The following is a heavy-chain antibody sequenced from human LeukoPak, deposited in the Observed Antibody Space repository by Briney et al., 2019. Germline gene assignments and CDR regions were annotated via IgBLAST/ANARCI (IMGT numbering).Heavy chain of an antibody. CDR1: GYTFSSYG. CDR3: VRDFDWGPDY. V-gene: IGHV1-18*01. D-gene: IGHD3-9*01. Sequence: GASVNVSCKASGYTFSSYGISWVRQAPGQGLEWMGWISAHNGDTNYAQKFQGRVTMTTDTSTSTAYMELRSLRSDDTAVYYCVRDFDWGPDYWGQGTLVTVSS. CDR2: ISAHNGDT. J-gene: IGHJ4*02.